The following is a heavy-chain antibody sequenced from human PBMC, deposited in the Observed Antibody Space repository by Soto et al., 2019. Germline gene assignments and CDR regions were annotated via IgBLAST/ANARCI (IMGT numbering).Heavy chain of an antibody. Sequence: GGSLRLSCAASGFTFSSYAMSWARQAPGKGLEWVSGISSSGGSTYYADSVKGRFTISRDNSKNTLHLQMNSLRAEDTAVYYCAKAHGSSRYYFDYWGQGALVTVSS. V-gene: IGHV3-23*01. J-gene: IGHJ4*02. CDR2: ISSSGGST. D-gene: IGHD6-13*01. CDR3: AKAHGSSRYYFDY. CDR1: GFTFSSYA.